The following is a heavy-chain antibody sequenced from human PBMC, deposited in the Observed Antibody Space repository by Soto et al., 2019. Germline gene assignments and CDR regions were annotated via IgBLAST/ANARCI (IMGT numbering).Heavy chain of an antibody. J-gene: IGHJ4*02. CDR2: IYNSGST. Sequence: SETLSLTCTVSGGSISSHYWSWIRQPPGKGLEWIGYIYNSGSTNYNASLKSRVTISVDTSKNQFSLKLSSVTAADTAVYYCARVMAYEQQLVPFDYWGQGTLVTVSS. V-gene: IGHV4-59*11. CDR3: ARVMAYEQQLVPFDY. CDR1: GGSISSHY. D-gene: IGHD6-13*01.